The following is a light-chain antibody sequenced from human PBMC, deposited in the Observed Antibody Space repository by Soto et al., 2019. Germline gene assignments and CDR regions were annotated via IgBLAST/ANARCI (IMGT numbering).Light chain of an antibody. CDR2: GAS. CDR3: QQYGSSGT. J-gene: IGKJ1*01. Sequence: EIVLTQSPGTLSLFPGERATLSCRASRSVSSSYLAWYQQKPGQAPRLLIYGASSRATGIPDRFSGSGSGTDFTLTISRLEPEDFAVYYCQQYGSSGTFGQGTKVDIK. CDR1: RSVSSSY. V-gene: IGKV3-20*01.